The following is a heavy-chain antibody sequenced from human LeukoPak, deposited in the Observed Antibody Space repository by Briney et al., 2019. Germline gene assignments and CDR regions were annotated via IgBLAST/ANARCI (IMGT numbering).Heavy chain of an antibody. CDR3: ARDVYQVPEGTFDY. J-gene: IGHJ4*02. D-gene: IGHD1-1*01. Sequence: PGGSLRLSCAASGFTVSSNYMSWVRQAPGKGLEWVSVIYSGGSTYYADSVKGRFTISRDNSKNTLYLQMNSLRAEDTAVYYCARDVYQVPEGTFDYWGQGTLVTVSS. V-gene: IGHV3-53*01. CDR1: GFTVSSNY. CDR2: IYSGGST.